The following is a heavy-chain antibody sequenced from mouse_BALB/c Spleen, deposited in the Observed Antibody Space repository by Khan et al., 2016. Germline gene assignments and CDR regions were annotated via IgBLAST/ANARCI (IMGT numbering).Heavy chain of an antibody. CDR2: ISSGSRTI. Sequence: EVQLVESGGGLVQPGGSRKLSCAASGFTFSSFGMHWVRQAPEKGLEWVAYISSGSRTIYYADTVKGRFTISRDNPKNTLFLQMTSLRSEDTAMYYCARFYVQDYYRYDVAWFAYWGQGTLVTVSA. D-gene: IGHD2-14*01. V-gene: IGHV5-17*02. CDR1: GFTFSSFG. CDR3: ARFYVQDYYRYDVAWFAY. J-gene: IGHJ3*01.